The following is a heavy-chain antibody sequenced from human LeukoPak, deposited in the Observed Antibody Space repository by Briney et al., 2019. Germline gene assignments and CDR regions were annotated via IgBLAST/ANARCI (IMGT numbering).Heavy chain of an antibody. J-gene: IGHJ6*03. CDR1: GFTFSSYG. V-gene: IGHV3-30*02. D-gene: IGHD6-13*01. CDR2: IRYDGSNK. CDR3: AKPGRGAAAGTRYYYYYMDV. Sequence: GGSLRLSCAASGFTFSSYGMHWVRQAPGKGLEWVAFIRYDGSNKYYADSVKGRFTISRDNSKNTLYLQMNSLRAEDTAVYYCAKPGRGAAAGTRYYYYYMDVWGKGTTVTISS.